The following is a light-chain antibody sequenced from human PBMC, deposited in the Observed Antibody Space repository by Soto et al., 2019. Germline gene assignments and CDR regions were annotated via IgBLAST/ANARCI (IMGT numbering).Light chain of an antibody. CDR3: LQQNNYPRT. CDR1: QGIRND. CDR2: VAS. V-gene: IGKV1-17*01. Sequence: DIQMTQSPSSLAASVGDRVTITCRASQGIRNDLIWYQQKPGEAPKRLVYVASSLDGGVPARFSGSGSGTDVTLTISRMQPEDFATYSCLQQNNYPRTFGQGTKVEIQ. J-gene: IGKJ2*01.